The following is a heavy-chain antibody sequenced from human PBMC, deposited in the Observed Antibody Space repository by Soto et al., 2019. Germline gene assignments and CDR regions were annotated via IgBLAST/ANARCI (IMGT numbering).Heavy chain of an antibody. V-gene: IGHV3-23*01. CDR1: GFTFSSYA. CDR3: AKGGYCTNGVCLLGVDY. CDR2: ISGSGGST. D-gene: IGHD2-8*01. J-gene: IGHJ4*02. Sequence: EVQLLESGGGLVQPGGSLRLSCAASGFTFSSYAMSWVRQAPGKGLEWVSAISGSGGSTYYADSVKGRFTISRDNSKNTLYLQMNSLRAEDTAVYYCAKGGYCTNGVCLLGVDYWGQGTLVTVSS.